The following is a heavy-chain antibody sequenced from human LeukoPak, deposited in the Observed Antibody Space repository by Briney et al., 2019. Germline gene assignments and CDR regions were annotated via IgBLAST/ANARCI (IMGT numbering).Heavy chain of an antibody. CDR3: ARELPREVTLDS. CDR1: GFRFSGYV. CDR2: ISYDGSNK. V-gene: IGHV3-30*03. Sequence: PGGSLRLSCAASGFRFSGYVMHWVRQAPGKGLEWVALISYDGSNKYYGDSVKGRFTISRDNAKNTLYLEMKSLRVEDTAVYYCARELPREVTLDSWGQGTLVTVSP. D-gene: IGHD2-21*02. J-gene: IGHJ5*01.